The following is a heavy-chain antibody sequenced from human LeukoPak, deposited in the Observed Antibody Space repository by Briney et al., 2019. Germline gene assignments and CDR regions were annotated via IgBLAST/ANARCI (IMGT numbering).Heavy chain of an antibody. CDR3: ARDWGVGGRPGYMDV. V-gene: IGHV4-39*07. J-gene: IGHJ6*03. Sequence: SETLSLTRTVSGGSISSSSYYWGWIRQPPGKGLEWIGSIYYSGSTYYNPSLKSRVTISVDTSKNQFSLKLSSVTAADTAVYFCARDWGVGGRPGYMDVWGKGTTVTVSS. CDR2: IYYSGST. D-gene: IGHD6-6*01. CDR1: GGSISSSSYY.